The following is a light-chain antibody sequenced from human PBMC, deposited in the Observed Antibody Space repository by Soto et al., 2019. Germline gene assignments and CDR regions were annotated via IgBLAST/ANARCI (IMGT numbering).Light chain of an antibody. CDR2: KAS. J-gene: IGKJ1*01. CDR3: QQYYTYRT. V-gene: IGKV1-5*03. CDR1: QSVCSW. Sequence: DIQMTQSPSTLSASIGDRVTLTCRASQSVCSWLAWYQQKPGKAPILLIYKASSLGSGVPSRFSGSGSGTAFTLTIRSLQPDDTSTYYCQQYYTYRTFGQGTKVEIK.